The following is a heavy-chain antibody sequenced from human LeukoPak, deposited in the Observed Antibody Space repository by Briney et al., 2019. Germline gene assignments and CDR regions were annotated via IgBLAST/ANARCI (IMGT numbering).Heavy chain of an antibody. Sequence: GGSLRLSCAASGFTFEIYSMNWVRQAPGKGLEWVSSISSSSNFIYYADSVKGRFTISRDNAKNSLYLQMSSLRVEDTAVYYCARDATLVAFDYWGQGTLVSVSS. CDR1: GFTFEIYS. CDR3: ARDATLVAFDY. D-gene: IGHD4/OR15-4a*01. J-gene: IGHJ4*02. CDR2: ISSSSNFI. V-gene: IGHV3-21*01.